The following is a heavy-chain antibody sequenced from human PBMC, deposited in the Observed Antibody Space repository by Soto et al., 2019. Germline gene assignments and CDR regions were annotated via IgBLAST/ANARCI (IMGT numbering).Heavy chain of an antibody. D-gene: IGHD3-16*01. J-gene: IGHJ4*02. CDR1: GFSLSTSGVG. CDR3: AHSSDASPWGYFDY. CDR2: IYWDDDT. Sequence: QITLKESGPTLVKPTQTRTLTCTFSGFSLSTSGVGVGWIRQPPGKALEWLALIYWDDDTRYSPSLKSRLTTXHXPXXHQVVLIMPNMDPVDTAAYYCAHSSDASPWGYFDYWGRGTLVTVSS. V-gene: IGHV2-5*02.